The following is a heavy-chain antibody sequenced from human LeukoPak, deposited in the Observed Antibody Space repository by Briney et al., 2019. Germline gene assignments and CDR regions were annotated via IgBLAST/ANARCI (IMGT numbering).Heavy chain of an antibody. V-gene: IGHV3-30-3*01. CDR1: GFAFSSYA. CDR3: ARDQFLGITMVRGVIPPDNWFDP. D-gene: IGHD3-10*01. J-gene: IGHJ5*02. CDR2: ISYDGSNK. Sequence: GGSLRLSCAASGFAFSSYAMHWVRQAPGKGLEWVAVISYDGSNKYYADSVKGRFTISRDNSKNTLYLQMNSLRAEDTAVYYCARDQFLGITMVRGVIPPDNWFDPWGQGTLVTVSS.